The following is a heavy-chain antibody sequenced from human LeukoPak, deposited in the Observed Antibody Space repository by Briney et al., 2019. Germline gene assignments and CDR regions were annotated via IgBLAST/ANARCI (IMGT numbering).Heavy chain of an antibody. CDR3: ARESGGTYDSLLGYYYGMDV. Sequence: GASVKVSCKASGYTFTSYGISWVRQAPGQGLEWMGGIIPIFGTANYAQKFQGRVTITADESTSTAYMELSSLRSEDTAVYYCARESGGTYDSLLGYYYGMDVWGQGTTVTVSS. D-gene: IGHD3-3*01. J-gene: IGHJ6*02. V-gene: IGHV1-69*13. CDR1: GYTFTSYG. CDR2: IIPIFGTA.